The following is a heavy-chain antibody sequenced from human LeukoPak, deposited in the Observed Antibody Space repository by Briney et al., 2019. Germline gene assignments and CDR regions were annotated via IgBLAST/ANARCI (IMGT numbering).Heavy chain of an antibody. Sequence: PGGSLRLSWADSGXTVSSNYMRWVRQAPGKGLEWVSVIYSGGSTHYADSVKGRFTISRDNSKNTLYLQMNSLRAEDTAVYYCARDRLHYDSLTGYPADWGQGTLVTVSS. CDR2: IYSGGST. V-gene: IGHV3-66*01. CDR3: ARDRLHYDSLTGYPAD. D-gene: IGHD3-9*01. J-gene: IGHJ4*02. CDR1: GXTVSSNY.